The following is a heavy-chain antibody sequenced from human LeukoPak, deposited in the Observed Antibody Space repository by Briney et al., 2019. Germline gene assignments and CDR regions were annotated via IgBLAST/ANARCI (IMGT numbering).Heavy chain of an antibody. CDR2: IWYDGSNK. D-gene: IGHD6-13*01. Sequence: PGGSLRLSCEASGFTFSSYGMHWVRQAPGKGLEWGAFIWYDGSNKYYADSVKGRFTISRDNAKNSLYLQMNSLRAEDTAVYYCARDRGRGLQQLVVDNAFDIWGQGTMVTVSS. CDR1: GFTFSSYG. V-gene: IGHV3-33*01. CDR3: ARDRGRGLQQLVVDNAFDI. J-gene: IGHJ3*02.